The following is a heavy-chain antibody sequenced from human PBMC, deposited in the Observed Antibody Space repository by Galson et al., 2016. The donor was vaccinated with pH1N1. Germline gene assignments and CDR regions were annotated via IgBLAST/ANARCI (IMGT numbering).Heavy chain of an antibody. CDR2: IYYSGST. CDR3: ASLLWFGELGGYFQH. J-gene: IGHJ1*01. V-gene: IGHV4-39*07. CDR1: GGSISSSTYY. Sequence: LSLTCTVSGGSISSSTYYWGWIRQPPGKGLEWIGSIYYSGSTYYNPSLKSRVTISVDTSKNQFSLKLSSVTAADTAVYYCASLLWFGELGGYFQHWGQGTLVTVSS. D-gene: IGHD3-10*01.